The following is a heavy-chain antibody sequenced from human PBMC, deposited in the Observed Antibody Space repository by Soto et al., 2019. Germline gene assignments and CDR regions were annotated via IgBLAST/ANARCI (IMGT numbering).Heavy chain of an antibody. Sequence: QVQLVQSGAEVKKPGASVKVSCKASGYTFTTYDINWVRQAAGQGFEWMGWMNPNSGNTGYAQRFQGRITMTRNTSISTADIELSSLRSEDPAVYYCALDYYGSGTYSSWGQGTLVTVSS. D-gene: IGHD3-10*01. CDR3: ALDYYGSGTYSS. CDR2: MNPNSGNT. CDR1: GYTFTTYD. V-gene: IGHV1-8*01. J-gene: IGHJ5*02.